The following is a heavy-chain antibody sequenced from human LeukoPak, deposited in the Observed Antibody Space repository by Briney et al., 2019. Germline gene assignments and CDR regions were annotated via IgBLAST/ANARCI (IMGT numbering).Heavy chain of an antibody. CDR2: ISSSSTTM. CDR1: GFIFSGXS. Sequence: GGSXXXXXAASGFIFSGXSXXXVRXAPGKGXXXXSYISSSSTTMYYADSVKGRFTISRDNAKKSLYLQMSSLRAEDTAVYHCVRGSGGYNPLDFDSWGQGTLVTVSS. CDR3: VRGSGGYNPLDFDS. D-gene: IGHD5-24*01. J-gene: IGHJ4*02. V-gene: IGHV3-48*04.